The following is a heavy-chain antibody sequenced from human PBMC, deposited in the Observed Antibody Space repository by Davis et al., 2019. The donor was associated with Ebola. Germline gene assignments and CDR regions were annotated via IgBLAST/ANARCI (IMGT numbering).Heavy chain of an antibody. J-gene: IGHJ4*02. Sequence: AASVKVSCKASGGAFSSYPISWIRQAPGQGLEWMGWIIPIFRSADSAQTFQGRLTITADESTNTAYMELSSLTSDDTAVYYCARHDGELGSGKYYFHNWGQGTPVTVS. CDR3: ARHDGELGSGKYYFHN. CDR2: IIPIFRSA. CDR1: GGAFSSYP. D-gene: IGHD7-27*01. V-gene: IGHV1-69*13.